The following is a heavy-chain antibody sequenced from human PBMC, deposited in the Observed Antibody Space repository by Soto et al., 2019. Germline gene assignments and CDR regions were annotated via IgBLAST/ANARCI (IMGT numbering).Heavy chain of an antibody. CDR3: ASDTDLNKGSGYGAFDL. V-gene: IGHV4-4*02. D-gene: IGHD3-22*01. Sequence: QVQLQESGPGLVKPSGTLSLTCAVSGVSIRSINWWSWVRQAPGRGLAWIGEIYRSGSTNYNPSLKSRVTISVDKSKNQFSLNLSSVTAADTSVYYYASDTDLNKGSGYGAFDLWGQGTMVTVST. J-gene: IGHJ3*01. CDR2: IYRSGST. CDR1: GVSIRSINW.